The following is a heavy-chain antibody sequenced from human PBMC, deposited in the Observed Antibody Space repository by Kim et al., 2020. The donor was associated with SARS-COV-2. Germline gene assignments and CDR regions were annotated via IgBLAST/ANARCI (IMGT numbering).Heavy chain of an antibody. J-gene: IGHJ3*02. D-gene: IGHD3-22*01. V-gene: IGHV4-39*01. CDR2: IYYSGST. CDR1: GGSISSSSYY. Sequence: SETLSLTCTVSGGSISSSSYYWGWIRQPPGKGLEWIGSIYYSGSTYYNPSLKSRVTISVDTSKNQFSLKLSSVTAADTAVYYCASAVVVAGGFDAFDIWGQGTMVTVSS. CDR3: ASAVVVAGGFDAFDI.